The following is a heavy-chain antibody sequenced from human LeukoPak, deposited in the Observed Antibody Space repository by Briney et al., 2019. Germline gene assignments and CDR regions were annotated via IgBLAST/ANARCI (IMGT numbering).Heavy chain of an antibody. CDR1: GFPFVVYA. CDR3: AKAISLRRSFYFDY. J-gene: IGHJ4*02. Sequence: SLRLPCAAPGFPFVVYARNWSGQPPGKGRGGVSGISWNSGSIGYADSVKGRFTISRDNAKNSLYLQMNSLRAEDTALYYCAKAISLRRSFYFDYWGQGTLVTVSS. D-gene: IGHD3-22*01. V-gene: IGHV3-9*01. CDR2: ISWNSGSI.